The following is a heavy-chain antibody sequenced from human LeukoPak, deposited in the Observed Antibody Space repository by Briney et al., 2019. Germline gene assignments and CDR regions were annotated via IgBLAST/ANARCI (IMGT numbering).Heavy chain of an antibody. CDR1: GGSISSYY. CDR2: IYYSGST. CDR3: ARSSHGDGDTFDY. V-gene: IGHV4-59*01. D-gene: IGHD3-10*01. Sequence: SETLSLTCTVSGGSISSYYWSWIRQPPGKGLEWIGYIYYSGSTNYNPSLKSRVTISVDTSKNQFSLKLSSVTAADTAVYYCARSSHGDGDTFDYWGQGTLVTVSS. J-gene: IGHJ4*02.